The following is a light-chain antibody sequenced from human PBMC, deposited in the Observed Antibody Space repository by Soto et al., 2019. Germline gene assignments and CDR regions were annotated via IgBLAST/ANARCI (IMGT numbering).Light chain of an antibody. CDR2: AAS. V-gene: IGKV3-15*01. Sequence: ETVMTQSPATLSVSLGERVTFSCRASQSVNSDLAWYQQKPGQAPRLLIYAASTRATGIPATFSGSESGTDFTLTISSLQSEDFAVYYCHRYNKWPGTFGQGTKVEI. CDR1: QSVNSD. J-gene: IGKJ1*01. CDR3: HRYNKWPGT.